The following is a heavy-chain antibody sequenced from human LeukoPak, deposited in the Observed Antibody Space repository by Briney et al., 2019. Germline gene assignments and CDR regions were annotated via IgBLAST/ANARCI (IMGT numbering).Heavy chain of an antibody. V-gene: IGHV6-1*01. D-gene: IGHD2-2*01. CDR1: GDSVSSNCVT. J-gene: IGHJ5*02. Sequence: SQTLSLTCDISGDSVSSNCVTWNWIKQSPSRVLQWLGRTYYRSTWYNDYAVSVRGRITVNPDTSKNQFSLHLNSVTPEDTAVYYCARRLTQYDCFDPWGQGILVTVSS. CDR2: TYYRSTWYN. CDR3: ARRLTQYDCFDP.